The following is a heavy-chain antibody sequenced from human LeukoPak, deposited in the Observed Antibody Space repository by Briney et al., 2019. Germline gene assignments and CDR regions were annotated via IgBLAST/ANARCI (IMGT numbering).Heavy chain of an antibody. Sequence: GESLKISCKGSGYSFTSYWIGWVRQMPGKGLEWMGIINPGGSDTRYSPSFQGQVTISADKSISTAYLQWSSLKASDTAMYYCARQKELQLEPYDAFDIWGQGTMVTVSS. CDR3: ARQKELQLEPYDAFDI. J-gene: IGHJ3*02. D-gene: IGHD6-13*01. CDR2: INPGGSDT. CDR1: GYSFTSYW. V-gene: IGHV5-51*01.